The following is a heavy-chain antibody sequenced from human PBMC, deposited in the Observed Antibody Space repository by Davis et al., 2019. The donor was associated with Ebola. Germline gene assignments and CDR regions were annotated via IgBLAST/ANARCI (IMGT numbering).Heavy chain of an antibody. CDR2: IYYSGST. CDR1: GGSFSSYY. J-gene: IGHJ4*02. Sequence: SQTLSLTCAVYGGSFSSYYWSWIRQPPGKGLEWIGYIYYSGSTKYNPSLKSRVTISVDTSKNQFSLKLSSVTAADTAVYYCARGTGGNSYYWGQGTLVTVSS. CDR3: ARGTGGNSYY. D-gene: IGHD4-23*01. V-gene: IGHV4-59*01.